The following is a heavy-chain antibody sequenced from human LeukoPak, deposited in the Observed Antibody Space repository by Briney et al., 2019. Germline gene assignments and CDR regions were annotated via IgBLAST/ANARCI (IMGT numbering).Heavy chain of an antibody. CDR1: GFTFSSYS. D-gene: IGHD2-15*01. CDR2: ISSSSSYI. V-gene: IGHV3-21*01. Sequence: GGSLRLSCAASGFTFSSYSMNWVRQAPGKGLEWVSSISSSSSYIYYADSVKGRFTISRDNAKNSLYLQMNSLRAEDTAVYYCARGQTQYCSGGSCYPGVFDYWGQGTLATVSS. J-gene: IGHJ4*02. CDR3: ARGQTQYCSGGSCYPGVFDY.